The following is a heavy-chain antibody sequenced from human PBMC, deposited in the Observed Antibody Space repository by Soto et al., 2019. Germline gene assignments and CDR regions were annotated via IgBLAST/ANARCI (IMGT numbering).Heavy chain of an antibody. D-gene: IGHD3-9*01. CDR2: ISAYNGNT. CDR1: GYTFTSYG. J-gene: IGHJ5*02. Sequence: ASVKVSCKASGYTFTSYGISWVRQAPGQGLEWMGWISAYNGNTNYAQKLQGRVTMTTDTSTSTAYMELRSLRSDDTAVYYCARDFTDYHILTGPFDPWGQGPLVTLSS. V-gene: IGHV1-18*01. CDR3: ARDFTDYHILTGPFDP.